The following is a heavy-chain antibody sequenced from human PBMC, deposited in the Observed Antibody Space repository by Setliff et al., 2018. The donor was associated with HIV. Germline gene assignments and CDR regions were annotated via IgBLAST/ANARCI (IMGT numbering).Heavy chain of an antibody. CDR2: INPSGGRT. V-gene: IGHV1-46*01. D-gene: IGHD5-18*01. J-gene: IGHJ4*02. Sequence: ASVKVSCKASGYTFTNYYIHWVRQAPGQGLEWMGLINPSGGRTSYAQKFQGRLTMTRDTSRSTVYMELSSLRSEDTAVYFCAREDDSHSPFFNFWGQGTLVTVSS. CDR1: GYTFTNYY. CDR3: AREDDSHSPFFNF.